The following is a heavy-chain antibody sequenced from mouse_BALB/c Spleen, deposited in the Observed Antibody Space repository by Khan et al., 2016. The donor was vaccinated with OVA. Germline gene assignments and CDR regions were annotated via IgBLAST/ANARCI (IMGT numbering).Heavy chain of an antibody. V-gene: IGHV5-6*01. CDR2: INTDGDYI. D-gene: IGHD1-1*01. CDR3: ARHNYGPFAY. CDR1: GFTFSTYA. Sequence: EVELVESGGDLVKPGGSLKLSCAASGFTFSTYAMSWVRQTPDKRLEWVATINTDGDYIYYPDSVKGRFTISRDNAKNTPYLQMSSQRSEDTAIYYCARHNYGPFAYWGQGTLVTVSA. J-gene: IGHJ3*01.